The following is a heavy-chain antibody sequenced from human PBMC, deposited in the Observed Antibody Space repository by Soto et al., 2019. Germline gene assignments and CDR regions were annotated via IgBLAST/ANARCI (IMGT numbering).Heavy chain of an antibody. Sequence: QVQLQESGPGLVKPSETLSLTCTVSGGSISSYYWSWIRQPPGKGLEWIGYIYYSGSTNYNPSLKSRVTISVDTSKQQFSLKLSAVTAADTAVYYCARVYYDFDRYYYYYYMDVWGKGTTVTVSS. V-gene: IGHV4-59*01. D-gene: IGHD3-3*01. CDR3: ARVYYDFDRYYYYYYMDV. CDR2: IYYSGST. J-gene: IGHJ6*03. CDR1: GGSISSYY.